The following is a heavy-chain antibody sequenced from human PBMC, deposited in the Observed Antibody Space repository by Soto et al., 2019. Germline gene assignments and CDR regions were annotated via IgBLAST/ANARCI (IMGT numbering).Heavy chain of an antibody. D-gene: IGHD5-12*01. V-gene: IGHV4-39*01. Sequence: SETLSLTCTVSGGSIGSSSYYWGWIRQPPGKGLEWIGSIYYSESSYYNPSLKSRVTISVDTSKNQFSLKLSSVTAADTAVYYCVRRRGRWATTWHWFDPWGQGTLVTVSS. CDR2: IYYSESS. J-gene: IGHJ5*02. CDR1: GGSIGSSSYY. CDR3: VRRRGRWATTWHWFDP.